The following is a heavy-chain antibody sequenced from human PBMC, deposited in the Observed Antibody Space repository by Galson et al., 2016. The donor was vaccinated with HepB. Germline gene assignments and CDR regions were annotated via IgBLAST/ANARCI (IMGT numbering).Heavy chain of an antibody. V-gene: IGHV3-33*01. J-gene: IGHJ4*02. CDR3: ARSREYFGSGSYLDY. Sequence: SLRLSCAASGFTFISYGMHWVRQAPGKGLEWVAVTWFDGTYKDYAGSVKGRITVSRDNTKNTLSLQLDSLRAEDTAVYHCARSREYFGSGSYLDYWGQGTLVIVSS. D-gene: IGHD3-10*01. CDR2: TWFDGTYK. CDR1: GFTFISYG.